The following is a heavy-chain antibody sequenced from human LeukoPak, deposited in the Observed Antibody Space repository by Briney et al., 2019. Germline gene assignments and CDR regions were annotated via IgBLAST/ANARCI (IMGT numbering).Heavy chain of an antibody. CDR1: GYTFTGYY. Sequence: ASVKVSCKASGYTFTGYYMHWVRQAPGQGLEWMGWISCNSGGTNYAQKFQGRVTMTRDTSINTAYMELSRLRSDDTAVYYCAGLTGRNYYDIKWGQGTLVTVSS. J-gene: IGHJ4*02. D-gene: IGHD3-22*01. CDR3: AGLTGRNYYDIK. V-gene: IGHV1-2*02. CDR2: ISCNSGGT.